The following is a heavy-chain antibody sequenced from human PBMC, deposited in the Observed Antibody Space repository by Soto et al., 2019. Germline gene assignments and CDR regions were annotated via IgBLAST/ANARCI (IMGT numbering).Heavy chain of an antibody. CDR3: AAVDLHLYYYYGMDV. J-gene: IGHJ6*02. Sequence: VASVKVSCKASGFTFTSSAVQWVRQARGQRLEWIGWIVVGSGNTNYAQKFQERVTITRDMSTSTAYMELSSLRSEDTAVYYCAAVDLHLYYYYGMDVWGQGTTVPVSS. V-gene: IGHV1-58*01. CDR2: IVVGSGNT. CDR1: GFTFTSSA.